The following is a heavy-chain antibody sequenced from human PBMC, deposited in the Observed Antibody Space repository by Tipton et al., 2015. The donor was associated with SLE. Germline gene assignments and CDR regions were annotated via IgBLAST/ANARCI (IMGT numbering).Heavy chain of an antibody. CDR2: IYTSGST. CDR3: ARTDHDAFDI. V-gene: IGHV4-61*02. Sequence: LRLSCTVSGGSISSGSYYWSWIRQPAGKGLEWIGRIYTSGSTNYNPSLKSRVTISVDTSTNKFFLKLSSVTAADTALYYCARTDHDAFDIWGQGTMVTVSS. J-gene: IGHJ3*02. CDR1: GGSISSGSYY.